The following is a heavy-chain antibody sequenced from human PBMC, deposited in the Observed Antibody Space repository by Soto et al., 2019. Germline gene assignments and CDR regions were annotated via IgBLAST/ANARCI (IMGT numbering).Heavy chain of an antibody. CDR3: AYCGSFTVTSSVDAFDI. Sequence: GASVKVSCKASGGTFSSYAISWVRQAPGQGLEWMGGIIPIFGTANYAQKFQGRVTITADESTSTAYMELSSLRSEDTAVYYCAYCGSFTVTSSVDAFDIWGQGTMVTVSS. V-gene: IGHV1-69*13. D-gene: IGHD4-4*01. J-gene: IGHJ3*02. CDR2: IIPIFGTA. CDR1: GGTFSSYA.